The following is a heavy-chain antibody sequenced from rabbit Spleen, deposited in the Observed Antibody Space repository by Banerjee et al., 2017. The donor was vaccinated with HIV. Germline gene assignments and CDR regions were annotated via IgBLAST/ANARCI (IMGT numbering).Heavy chain of an antibody. D-gene: IGHD7-1*01. V-gene: IGHV1S45*01. CDR3: AGNYRDYNWATNL. J-gene: IGHJ4*01. CDR1: GFSFNYNYY. Sequence: QEQLEESGGDLVKPEGSLTLTCTASGFSFNYNYYMCWVRQAPGKGLEWIACIDAGSSGVTYYASWAKGRFTISKTSSTTVTLQMTSLTAADTATYFCAGNYRDYNWATNLWGPGTLVTVS. CDR2: IDAGSSGVT.